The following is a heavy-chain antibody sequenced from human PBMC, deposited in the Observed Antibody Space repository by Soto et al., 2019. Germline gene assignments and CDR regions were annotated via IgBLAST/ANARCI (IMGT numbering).Heavy chain of an antibody. J-gene: IGHJ4*02. D-gene: IGHD2-15*01. CDR3: TKYRRTEAEGYSFDY. V-gene: IGHV4-59*01. CDR2: IHYSGIT. Sequence: SETLSLTCTVSGGSISGSYCSWIRQTPWKVLEWVGYIHYSGITNYNPSLKSRVTMSVDSAKNQFSLQLSSATAADTAVYFCTKYRRTEAEGYSFDYWGQRDLATVSP. CDR1: GGSISGSY.